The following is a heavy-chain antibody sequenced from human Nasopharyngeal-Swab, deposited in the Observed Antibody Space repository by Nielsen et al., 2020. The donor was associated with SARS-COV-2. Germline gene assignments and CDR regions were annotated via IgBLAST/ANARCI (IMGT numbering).Heavy chain of an antibody. CDR2: ISYDGSNK. CDR3: AKGMLQGMDY. Sequence: GESLKISCAASGFTFSSYGMHWVRQAPGKGLEWVAVISYDGSNKYYADSVKGRFTISRDNSKNTLYLQMNSLRAEDTAVYYCAKGMLQGMDYWGQGTLVTVPS. V-gene: IGHV3-30*18. CDR1: GFTFSSYG. J-gene: IGHJ4*02. D-gene: IGHD2-8*01.